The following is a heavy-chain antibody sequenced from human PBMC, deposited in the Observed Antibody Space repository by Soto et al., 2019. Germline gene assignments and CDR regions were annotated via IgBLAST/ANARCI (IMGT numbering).Heavy chain of an antibody. CDR1: GFTFSSYG. CDR3: AKDLEWFGEFPQWTPDAFDI. J-gene: IGHJ3*02. V-gene: IGHV3-30*18. CDR2: ISYDGSNK. Sequence: PGGSLRLSCAASGFTFSSYGMHWVRQAPGKGLEWVAVISYDGSNKYYADSVKGRFTISRDNSKNTLYLQMNSLRAEDTAVYYCAKDLEWFGEFPQWTPDAFDIWGQGTMVTVSS. D-gene: IGHD3-10*01.